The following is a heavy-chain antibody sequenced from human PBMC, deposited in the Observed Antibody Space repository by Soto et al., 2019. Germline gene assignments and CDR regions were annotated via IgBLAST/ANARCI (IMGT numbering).Heavy chain of an antibody. CDR2: IYYSGST. CDR1: GGSISSGGYY. J-gene: IGHJ4*02. CDR3: ANIVAQYYCEY. V-gene: IGHV4-31*03. D-gene: IGHD5-12*01. Sequence: SETLSLTCTVSGGSISSGGYYWSWIRQHPGKGLEWIGYIYYSGSTYYNPSLKSRVTISVDTSKNQFSLKLSSVTAADTAVYYCANIVAQYYCEYWGQGTRVTVCS.